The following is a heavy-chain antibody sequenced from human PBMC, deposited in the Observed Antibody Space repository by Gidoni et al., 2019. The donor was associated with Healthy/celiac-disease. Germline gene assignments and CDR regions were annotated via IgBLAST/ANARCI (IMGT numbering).Heavy chain of an antibody. D-gene: IGHD3-22*01. Sequence: QVQLQESGPGLVKPSQTLSLTCTVSGGSISSGGYYWSWLRQHPGKGLEWIGYIYYSGSTYYNPSLKSLVTISVDTSKNQFSLKLSSVTAADTAVYYCARMGDTSGYDSSGERRFQGWYFDLWGRGTLVTVSS. V-gene: IGHV4-31*01. J-gene: IGHJ2*01. CDR3: ARMGDTSGYDSSGERRFQGWYFDL. CDR2: IYYSGST. CDR1: GGSISSGGYY.